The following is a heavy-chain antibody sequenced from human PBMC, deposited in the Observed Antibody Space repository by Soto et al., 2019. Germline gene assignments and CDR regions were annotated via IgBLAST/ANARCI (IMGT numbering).Heavy chain of an antibody. CDR3: ARGKTYCRGGSCHYQHFDY. CDR1: GGSFSGYY. CDR2: INHSGST. J-gene: IGHJ4*02. V-gene: IGHV4-34*01. D-gene: IGHD2-15*01. Sequence: PSETLSLTXAVVGGSFSGYYWSWIRQPPGKGLEWIGEINHSGSTNYNPSLKSRVNMSVDTSKNQFSLNLSSVTAADTAVYYCARGKTYCRGGSCHYQHFDYWGQGTLVTVSS.